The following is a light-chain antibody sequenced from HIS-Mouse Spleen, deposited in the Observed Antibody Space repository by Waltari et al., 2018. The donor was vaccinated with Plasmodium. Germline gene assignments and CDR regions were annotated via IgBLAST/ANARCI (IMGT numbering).Light chain of an antibody. CDR3: YSTDSSGNHRV. J-gene: IGLJ3*02. CDR1: ALPKKY. CDR2: EDS. Sequence: SYELTQPPSVSVSPGQTARITCSGDALPKKYAYWYQQKSGQAPVMVIYEDSKRPSGIPEGFSGSSSVKMGTLSIGGAQVDDEADYYCYSTDSSGNHRVFGGGTKLTVL. V-gene: IGLV3-10*01.